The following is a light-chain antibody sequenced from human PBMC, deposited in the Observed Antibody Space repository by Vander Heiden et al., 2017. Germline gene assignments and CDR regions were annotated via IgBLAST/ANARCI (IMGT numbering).Light chain of an antibody. CDR3: SSYTSSGLGVV. CDR2: EVS. CDR1: STAVGGYNY. V-gene: IGLV2-14*01. Sequence: QSPLTPPASVSGSPGQSITISCTATSTAVGGYNYLSWYQQHPGKAPKLVIYEVSNRPSGVSNRFSGSKSGNTASLTISGLQAEDEADYYCSSYTSSGLGVVFGGGTKLTVL. J-gene: IGLJ2*01.